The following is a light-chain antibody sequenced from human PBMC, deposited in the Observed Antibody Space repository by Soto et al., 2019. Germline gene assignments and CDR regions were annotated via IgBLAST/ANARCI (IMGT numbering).Light chain of an antibody. V-gene: IGKV3-11*01. CDR3: VQRTTWPWT. CDR1: QSVSSH. J-gene: IGKJ1*01. Sequence: EIVLTQSPGTLSLSPGERATLSCRASQSVSSHLAWYQQKPGQAPRLLIYDATNRATGIPARFSGSGSGTDFILTISSLEPEDFAVYHCVQRTTWPWTCGQGSKVEIK. CDR2: DAT.